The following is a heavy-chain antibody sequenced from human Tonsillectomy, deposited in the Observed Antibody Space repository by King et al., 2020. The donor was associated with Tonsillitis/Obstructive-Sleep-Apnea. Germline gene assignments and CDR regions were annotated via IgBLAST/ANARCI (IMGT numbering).Heavy chain of an antibody. Sequence: QLVQSGAEVKKPGASVKGSCEASGYTFIRDYMHWVRQAPGQGLEWMGINNPGSGVTTYAQKFQGRVTVTRDTSTSTVYMELNGLRSEDTAVYYCARDTPTDRVIDHWGQGTLVTVSS. CDR3: ARDTPTDRVIDH. CDR2: NNPGSGVT. D-gene: IGHD3-10*01. J-gene: IGHJ4*02. CDR1: GYTFIRDY. V-gene: IGHV1-46*01.